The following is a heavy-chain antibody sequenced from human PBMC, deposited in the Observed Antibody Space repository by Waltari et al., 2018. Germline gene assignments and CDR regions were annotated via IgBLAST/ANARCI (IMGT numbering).Heavy chain of an antibody. Sequence: QVQLQESGPGLVKPSETLSLTCTVSGGSISSHYWSSIRQPPGKVRECIGYIYYSGSTNVNPSLKSRVTISVDTSNNQFALKLSSVTAADTAVYYCARGGAAAHNYWGQGTLVTVSS. V-gene: IGHV4-59*11. CDR2: IYYSGST. CDR3: ARGGAAAHNY. CDR1: GGSISSHY. D-gene: IGHD6-13*01. J-gene: IGHJ4*02.